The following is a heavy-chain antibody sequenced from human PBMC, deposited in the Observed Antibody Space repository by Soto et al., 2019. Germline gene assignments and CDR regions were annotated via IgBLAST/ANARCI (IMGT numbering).Heavy chain of an antibody. J-gene: IGHJ3*02. V-gene: IGHV3-30*18. CDR2: ISYDGSNK. CDR3: AKQVTPHSSGWPDAFDI. D-gene: IGHD6-19*01. Sequence: ESGGGVVQPGRSLRLSCAVSGFTFSSYGMHWVRQAPGKGLEWVAVISYDGSNKYYADSVKGRFTISRDNSKNTLHLQMNSLRAEDTAVHYCAKQVTPHSSGWPDAFDIWGQGTMVSVSS. CDR1: GFTFSSYG.